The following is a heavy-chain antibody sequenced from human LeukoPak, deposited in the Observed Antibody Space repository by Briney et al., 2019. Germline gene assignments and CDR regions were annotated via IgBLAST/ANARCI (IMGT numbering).Heavy chain of an antibody. CDR3: AKATGYLL. CDR1: GFTFSSYD. CDR2: ISGSGGST. J-gene: IGHJ4*02. D-gene: IGHD1-14*01. V-gene: IGHV3-23*01. Sequence: GGTLRLSCAASGFTFSSYDMNWVRQAPGKGLEWVSGISGSGGSTYSVDSVKGRFTISRDDSENTLYLQMNSLRAEDTAVYYCAKATGYLLWGQGTLVTVSS.